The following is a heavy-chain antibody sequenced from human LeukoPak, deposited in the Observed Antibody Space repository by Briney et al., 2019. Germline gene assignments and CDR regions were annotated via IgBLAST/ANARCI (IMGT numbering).Heavy chain of an antibody. Sequence: GGSLRLSCAASGFTFTSDWMNWVRQAPGKGLEWVASINQDGSMKYYVDSVKGRFTISRDNAKNSLYLQRNSLTAEDTAVYYCARDPNPIMGANLHLWGQGTLVTVS. D-gene: IGHD1-26*01. CDR3: ARDPNPIMGANLHL. V-gene: IGHV3-7*01. CDR1: GFTFTSDW. CDR2: INQDGSMK. J-gene: IGHJ4*02.